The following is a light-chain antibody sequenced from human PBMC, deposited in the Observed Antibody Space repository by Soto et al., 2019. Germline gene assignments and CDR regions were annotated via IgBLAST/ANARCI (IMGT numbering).Light chain of an antibody. J-gene: IGKJ1*01. CDR3: QQYESYMT. V-gene: IGKV1-5*01. CDR2: DAA. Sequence: EIQMTQSPSNLSASVGDRVRITCRASLRVGSWLAWYQQKPGKAPKLLIYDAASLESGVPARFSGSGSGTEFTLTISSLQPDDSATYYCQQYESYMTFGQGTKVDI. CDR1: LRVGSW.